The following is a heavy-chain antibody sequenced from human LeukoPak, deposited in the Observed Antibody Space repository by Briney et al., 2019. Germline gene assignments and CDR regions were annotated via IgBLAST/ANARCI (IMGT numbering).Heavy chain of an antibody. V-gene: IGHV3-74*01. Sequence: GGSLRLSCAASGFTFSSYWMHWVRQAPGKGLVWVSRINSDGSSTSYADSVKGRLTISRDNAKNTLYLQMNSLRAEDTAVYYCAKEVRGIAAAGPFDYWGQGTLVTVSS. CDR2: INSDGSST. D-gene: IGHD6-13*01. CDR3: AKEVRGIAAAGPFDY. CDR1: GFTFSSYW. J-gene: IGHJ4*02.